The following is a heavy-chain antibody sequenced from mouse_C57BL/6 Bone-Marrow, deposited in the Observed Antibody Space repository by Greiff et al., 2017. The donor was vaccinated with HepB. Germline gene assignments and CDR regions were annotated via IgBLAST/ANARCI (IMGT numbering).Heavy chain of an antibody. CDR2: ISDGGSYT. J-gene: IGHJ1*03. V-gene: IGHV5-4*01. Sequence: EVHLVESGGGLVKPGGSLKLSCAASGFTFSSYAMSWVRQTPEKRLEWVATISDGGSYTYYPDNVKGRFTISRDNAKNNLYLQMSHLKSEDTAMYYCAREPYYYGSSYRYFDVWGTGTTVTVSS. D-gene: IGHD1-1*01. CDR3: AREPYYYGSSYRYFDV. CDR1: GFTFSSYA.